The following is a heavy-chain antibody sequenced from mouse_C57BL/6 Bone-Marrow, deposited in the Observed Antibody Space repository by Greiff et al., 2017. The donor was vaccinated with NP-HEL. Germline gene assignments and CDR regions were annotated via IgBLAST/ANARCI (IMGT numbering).Heavy chain of an antibody. CDR1: CYSFTDYN. CDR3: ARPYFITTGGFAY. D-gene: IGHD1-1*01. V-gene: IGHV1-39*01. Sequence: SGPELVKPGASVKIFCKASCYSFTDYNMNWVKQSNGKSREWSRVINPNYGTTSYNQKYKGKATLTVDQSSTTAYMPLTSLTSVDCAVYYCARPYFITTGGFAYWGQGTLVTVAA. J-gene: IGHJ3*01. CDR2: INPNYGTT.